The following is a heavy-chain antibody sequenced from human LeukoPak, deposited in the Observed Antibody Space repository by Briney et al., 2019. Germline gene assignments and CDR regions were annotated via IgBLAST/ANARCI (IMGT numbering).Heavy chain of an antibody. CDR2: ISAYNGNT. V-gene: IGHV1-18*01. Sequence: GASVKVSCKASGYTFTSYGISWARQAPGQGLEWMGWISAYNGNTNYAQKLQGRVTMTTDTSTSTAYMELRSLRSDDTAVYYCARGRQLVPNNWFDPWGQGTLVTVSS. CDR1: GYTFTSYG. J-gene: IGHJ5*02. CDR3: ARGRQLVPNNWFDP. D-gene: IGHD6-6*01.